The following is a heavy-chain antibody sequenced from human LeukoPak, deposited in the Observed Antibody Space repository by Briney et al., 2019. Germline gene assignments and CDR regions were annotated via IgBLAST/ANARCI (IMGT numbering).Heavy chain of an antibody. D-gene: IGHD1-26*01. Sequence: WETLSLTCTVSGPSISGRGYYWGWIRQPPGKGLEWIGGIYATGSTYANASLQSRVTISIATSNNQFSQRLRSVSAAVTAMYYCAESGGYGLIDYWGQGTLVTVSS. CDR2: IYATGST. CDR1: GPSISGRGYY. V-gene: IGHV4-39*01. CDR3: AESGGYGLIDY. J-gene: IGHJ4*02.